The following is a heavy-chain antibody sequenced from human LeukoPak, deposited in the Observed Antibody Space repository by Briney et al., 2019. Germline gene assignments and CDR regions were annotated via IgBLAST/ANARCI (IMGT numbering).Heavy chain of an antibody. CDR2: ISAYNGNT. CDR1: GYTFTSYG. D-gene: IGHD3-10*01. J-gene: IGHJ4*02. Sequence: ASVKVSCKASGYTFTSYGISWVRQAPGQGLEWMGWISAYNGNTNYAQELQGRVTMTTDTSTSTAYMELRSLRSDDTAVYYCASVLDYYGSGSYIYFDYWGQGTLVTVSS. V-gene: IGHV1-18*01. CDR3: ASVLDYYGSGSYIYFDY.